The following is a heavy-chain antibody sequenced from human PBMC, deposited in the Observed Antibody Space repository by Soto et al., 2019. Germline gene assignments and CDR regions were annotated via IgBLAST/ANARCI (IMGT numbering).Heavy chain of an antibody. CDR1: GGSISSGGYS. V-gene: IGHV4-30-2*01. J-gene: IGHJ4*02. Sequence: QLQLQESGSGLVKPSQTLSLTCAVSGGSISSGGYSWNWIRQPPGKGLEWIGYIYHSGGTDYNPSLKSRVTITVDSSNNHFSLKLSSVTAADTAVYYCARDSRSGYYLDYWGQGTLVTVSS. CDR2: IYHSGGT. D-gene: IGHD3-22*01. CDR3: ARDSRSGYYLDY.